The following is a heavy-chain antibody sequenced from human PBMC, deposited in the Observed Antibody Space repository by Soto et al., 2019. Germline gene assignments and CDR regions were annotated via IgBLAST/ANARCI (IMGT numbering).Heavy chain of an antibody. Sequence: QVQLQESGPGLVKPSETLSLTCTVSGGSVSSGSYYWSWIRQPPGKGLEWIGYIYYSGSTNYNPPVKSRVTIAVDTSKNQFSLKLSSVTAADTAVYYCARNSIGAAGVDYWGQGTLVTVSS. CDR2: IYYSGST. V-gene: IGHV4-61*01. J-gene: IGHJ4*02. CDR1: GGSVSSGSYY. CDR3: ARNSIGAAGVDY. D-gene: IGHD6-13*01.